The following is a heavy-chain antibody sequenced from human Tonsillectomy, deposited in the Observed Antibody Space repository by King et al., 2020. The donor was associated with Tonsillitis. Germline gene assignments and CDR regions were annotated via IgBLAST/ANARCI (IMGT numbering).Heavy chain of an antibody. V-gene: IGHV3-30*18. Sequence: VQLVESGGGVVQPGRSLRLSCAASGFTFSNYGMHWVRQAPGKGLEWVALIAYDASYENYADSVKGRFAISRDNSKNTLYLEMKSQRFEDTAVYYCAKDVIGLSDWYFYRWGRGTLVTVSA. CDR1: GFTFSNYG. D-gene: IGHD3-10*01. CDR3: AKDVIGLSDWYFYR. J-gene: IGHJ2*01. CDR2: IAYDASYE.